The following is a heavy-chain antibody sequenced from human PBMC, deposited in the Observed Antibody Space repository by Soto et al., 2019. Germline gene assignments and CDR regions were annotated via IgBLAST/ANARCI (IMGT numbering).Heavy chain of an antibody. D-gene: IGHD4-17*01. CDR2: IWYDGSNK. J-gene: IGHJ6*02. Sequence: GGSLRLSGAASGFTFSSYGMHWVRQAPGKGLEWVAVIWYDGSNKYYADSVKGRFTISRDNSKNTLYLQMNSLRAEDTAVYYCARAYSDYYYYYGLDVWGQGTTVTVSS. CDR3: ARAYSDYYYYYGLDV. CDR1: GFTFSSYG. V-gene: IGHV3-33*01.